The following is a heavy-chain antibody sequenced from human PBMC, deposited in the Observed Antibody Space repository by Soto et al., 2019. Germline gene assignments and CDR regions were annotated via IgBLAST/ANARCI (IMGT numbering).Heavy chain of an antibody. CDR2: IIPILGIA. J-gene: IGHJ4*02. CDR1: GGTFSSYT. D-gene: IGHD2-15*01. CDR3: ARSDCSVGSCYRPKYFDY. V-gene: IGHV1-69*02. Sequence: QVQLVQSGAEVKKPGSSVKVSCKASGGTFSSYTISWVRQAPGQGLEWMGRIIPILGIANYAQKFQGRVTITADKSTSTAYMELSSLRSEDTAVYYCARSDCSVGSCYRPKYFDYWGQGTLVTVSS.